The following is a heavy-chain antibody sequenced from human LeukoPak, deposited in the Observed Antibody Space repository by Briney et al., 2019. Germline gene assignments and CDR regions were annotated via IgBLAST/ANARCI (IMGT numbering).Heavy chain of an antibody. CDR1: GVSVSDYY. Sequence: SETLSLTCTVSGVSVSDYYWSWVRQPPGKGLDWIGHIYYSGSTNYNPSLKSRVTISVDTSKNQFSLKLASVTAADTAVHYCARSSGSYYNYYFDYWGQGSLVTVSS. V-gene: IGHV4-59*02. D-gene: IGHD1-26*01. J-gene: IGHJ4*02. CDR3: ARSSGSYYNYYFDY. CDR2: IYYSGST.